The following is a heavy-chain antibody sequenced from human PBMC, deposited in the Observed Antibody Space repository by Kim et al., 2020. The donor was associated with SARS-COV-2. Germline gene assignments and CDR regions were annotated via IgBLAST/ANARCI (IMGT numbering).Heavy chain of an antibody. CDR2: IYYSGST. Sequence: SETLSLTCTVSGGSISSYYWSWIRQPPGKGLEWIGYIYYSGSTNYNPSLKSRVTISVDTSKNQFSLKLSSVTAADTAVYYCARCITIFGPYYYYYYYMDVWGKGTTVTLSS. J-gene: IGHJ6*03. CDR3: ARCITIFGPYYYYYYYMDV. CDR1: GGSISSYY. V-gene: IGHV4-59*01. D-gene: IGHD3-3*01.